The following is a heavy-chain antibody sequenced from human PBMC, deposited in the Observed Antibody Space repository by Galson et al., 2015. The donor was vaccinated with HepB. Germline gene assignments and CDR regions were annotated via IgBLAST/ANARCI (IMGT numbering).Heavy chain of an antibody. Sequence: SLRLSCAASGFTFSNYDMHWVRQAPGKGLEWLALISHDESNKYYADSVKGRFTISRDNSKNTLYLQMNSLRAEDTAVYYCARGIDSWGQGALVTVSS. J-gene: IGHJ4*02. V-gene: IGHV3-30-3*01. CDR3: ARGIDS. CDR2: ISHDESNK. CDR1: GFTFSNYD.